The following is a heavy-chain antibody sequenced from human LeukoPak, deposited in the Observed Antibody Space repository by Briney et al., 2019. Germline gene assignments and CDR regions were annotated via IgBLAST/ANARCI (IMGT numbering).Heavy chain of an antibody. D-gene: IGHD3-16*01. CDR1: GGSISSYY. Sequence: SETLSLTCTVSGGSISSYYWSWIRQPPGKGLEWIGDIYHSGSTYYNPSLKSRVTISVDTSKDQFSLKLSSVTAADTAVYYCARGGEDYTWFDPWGQGTLVTVSS. CDR3: ARGGEDYTWFDP. CDR2: IYHSGST. J-gene: IGHJ5*02. V-gene: IGHV4-4*09.